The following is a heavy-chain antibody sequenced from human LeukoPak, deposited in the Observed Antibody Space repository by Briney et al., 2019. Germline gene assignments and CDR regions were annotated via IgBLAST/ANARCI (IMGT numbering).Heavy chain of an antibody. CDR3: ARGRIAKIGAVHRISYGMDV. V-gene: IGHV4-34*01. CDR1: GESFSGYF. D-gene: IGHD3-10*02. Sequence: SETLSLTCAVSGESFSGYFWTWIRQPPGKGLEWIGESNHFGSTDYNPSLKSRVTISVDTSKKQFSLNVRSVTDADTAVYYCARGRIAKIGAVHRISYGMDVWGQGTTVAVSS. CDR2: SNHFGST. J-gene: IGHJ6*02.